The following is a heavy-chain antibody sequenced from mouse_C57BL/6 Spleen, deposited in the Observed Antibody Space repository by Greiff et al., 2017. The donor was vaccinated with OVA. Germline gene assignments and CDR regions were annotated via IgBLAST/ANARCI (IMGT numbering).Heavy chain of an antibody. CDR1: GYSITSGYD. D-gene: IGHD1-1*01. CDR2: ISYSGST. J-gene: IGHJ3*01. V-gene: IGHV3-1*01. Sequence: EVKLMESGPGMVKPSQSLSLTCTVTGYSITSGYDWHWIRHFPGNKLEWMGYISYSGSTNYNPSLKSRISITHDTSKNHFFLKLNSVTTEDTATYYCARDSDYYGSSYWFAYWGQGTLVTVSA. CDR3: ARDSDYYGSSYWFAY.